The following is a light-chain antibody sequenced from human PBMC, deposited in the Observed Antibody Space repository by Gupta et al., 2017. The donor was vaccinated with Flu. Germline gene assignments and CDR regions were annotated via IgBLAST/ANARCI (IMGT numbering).Light chain of an antibody. CDR2: DAS. J-gene: IGKJ2*01. V-gene: IGKV3-11*01. CDR3: QKRSNWPPYT. CDR1: QSVSTY. Sequence: EIVLTQSPATLSLSPGERATLFCRASQSVSTYLAWYQHKPGQAPRLLIYDASNRATGIPARFSGSGSGTDXTLTISXREPEDFAVYYCQKRSNWPPYTFGXGTRLEI.